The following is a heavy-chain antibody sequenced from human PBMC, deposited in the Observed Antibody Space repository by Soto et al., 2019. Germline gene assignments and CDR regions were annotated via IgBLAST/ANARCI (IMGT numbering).Heavy chain of an antibody. Sequence: GGSLRLSCAASGFTFSSYGMHWVRQAPGKGLEWVAVIWYDGSNKYYADSVKGRFTISRDNSKNTLYLQMNSLRAEDTAVYYCARDGIGSSEGFAYWGQGTLVTVSS. J-gene: IGHJ4*02. CDR1: GFTFSSYG. D-gene: IGHD6-6*01. CDR2: IWYDGSNK. CDR3: ARDGIGSSEGFAY. V-gene: IGHV3-33*01.